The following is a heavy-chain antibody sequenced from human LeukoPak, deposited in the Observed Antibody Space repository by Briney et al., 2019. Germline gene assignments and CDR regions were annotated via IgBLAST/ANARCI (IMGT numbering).Heavy chain of an antibody. CDR2: ISSSSSYI. V-gene: IGHV3-21*01. J-gene: IGHJ4*02. CDR1: GFTFSSYS. D-gene: IGHD3-22*01. Sequence: GESLRLSCAASGFTFSSYSMKWVRRAPGKGLEWGSSISSSSSYIYYAASVKGRFTISRDNAKNSLYLQMNSLRAVDTAVYYCARDNTDYYDSSGYNSDYWGQGTLVTVSS. CDR3: ARDNTDYYDSSGYNSDY.